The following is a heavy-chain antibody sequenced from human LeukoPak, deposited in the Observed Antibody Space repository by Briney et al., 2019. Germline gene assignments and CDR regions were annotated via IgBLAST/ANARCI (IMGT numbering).Heavy chain of an antibody. J-gene: IGHJ6*02. Sequence: GASVKVSCKASGYIFTSYYMHWVRQAPGQGLEWMGRINPSGGSTIYAQRFQGRVTMTRDTSTSTVHMELSSLRSEDTAVYYCARDVHYGMDVWGQGTTVTVSS. CDR3: ARDVHYGMDV. CDR1: GYIFTSYY. CDR2: INPSGGST. V-gene: IGHV1-46*01. D-gene: IGHD6-6*01.